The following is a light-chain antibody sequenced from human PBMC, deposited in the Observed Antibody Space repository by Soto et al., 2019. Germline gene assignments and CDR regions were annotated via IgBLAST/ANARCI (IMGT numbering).Light chain of an antibody. CDR1: SSDVGGYNR. V-gene: IGLV2-18*01. Sequence: QSALTQPASVSGSPGQSITISCTGTSSDVGGYNRVSWYQQPPGTAPKLIIYEASNRPSGVPDRFSGSKSGNTASLTISGLQAADEADYYCSLYTSENTYVFGTGTQLTVL. J-gene: IGLJ1*01. CDR3: SLYTSENTYV. CDR2: EAS.